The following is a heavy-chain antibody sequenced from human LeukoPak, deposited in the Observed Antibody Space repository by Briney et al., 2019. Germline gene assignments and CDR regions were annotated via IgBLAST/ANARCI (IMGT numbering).Heavy chain of an antibody. D-gene: IGHD1-1*01. CDR3: TNNAGHNYRQD. V-gene: IGHV3-53*01. CDR2: LYIGGNT. Sequence: PGGSLRLSCAASGLIVSNNYMNWVRQAPGKGLEWVSALYIGGNTYYADSVRGRFTISRDNSKNTLYLQMNSLRAEDTAIYYCTNNAGHNYRQDWGQGTLVTVSS. CDR1: GLIVSNNY. J-gene: IGHJ4*02.